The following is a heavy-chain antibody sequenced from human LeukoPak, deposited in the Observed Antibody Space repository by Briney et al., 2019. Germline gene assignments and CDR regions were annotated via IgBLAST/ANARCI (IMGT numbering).Heavy chain of an antibody. CDR2: INPSGGST. V-gene: IGHV1-46*03. J-gene: IGHJ4*02. Sequence: ASVKVSCKASGYTFTSHYMHWVRQAPGQGLEWMGIINPSGGSTSYAQKFQGRVTMTRDTSTSTVYMELSSLRSEDTAVYYCARGESNYDILTGYLDYWGQGTLVTVSS. CDR1: GYTFTSHY. D-gene: IGHD3-9*01. CDR3: ARGESNYDILTGYLDY.